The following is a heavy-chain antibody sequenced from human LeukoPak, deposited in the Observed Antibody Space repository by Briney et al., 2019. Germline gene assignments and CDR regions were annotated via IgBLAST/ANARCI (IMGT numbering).Heavy chain of an antibody. CDR2: IYTSGSA. J-gene: IGHJ6*03. CDR1: GGSISSYY. D-gene: IGHD3-10*01. Sequence: SETLSLTCTVSGGSISSYYWSWIRQPAGKGLEWIGRIYTSGSANYNPSLKGRVTMSVDTSKNQFSLKLTSVTAADTAVYYCARDLRTYYYDSGNYKDYYYMDVWGKGTTVTVSS. CDR3: ARDLRTYYYDSGNYKDYYYMDV. V-gene: IGHV4-4*07.